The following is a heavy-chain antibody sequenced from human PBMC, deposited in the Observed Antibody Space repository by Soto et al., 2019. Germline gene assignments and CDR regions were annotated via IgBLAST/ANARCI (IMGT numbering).Heavy chain of an antibody. D-gene: IGHD6-13*01. V-gene: IGHV1-8*01. J-gene: IGHJ4*02. CDR3: ARTMGGIAAAGSDF. CDR2: MNPNTGST. CDR1: GYTFNTYD. Sequence: QVQLVQSGAEVKKPGASVKVSCKASGYTFNTYDIEWVRLATGQGLEWMGSMNPNTGSTDYAQKFQGRVTMTMTTSISTAYLDLSSLRSDDTAIYYCARTMGGIAAAGSDFWGQGTLVTVSA.